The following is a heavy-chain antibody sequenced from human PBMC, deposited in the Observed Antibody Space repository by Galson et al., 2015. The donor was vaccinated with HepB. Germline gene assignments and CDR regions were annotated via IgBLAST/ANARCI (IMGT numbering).Heavy chain of an antibody. CDR2: ISTTGNKI. D-gene: IGHD3-10*01. CDR1: GFSFSDYY. J-gene: IGHJ4*02. V-gene: IGHV3-11*01. CDR3: ARAQDYFGSGTIIDC. Sequence: SLRLSCAASGFSFSDYYMGWIRQAPGKGLEWVSYISTTGNKIYYADSVKGRFIISRDNGKNSLYLQMDSLRVEDTAVFYCARAQDYFGSGTIIDCWGQGTLVTVSS.